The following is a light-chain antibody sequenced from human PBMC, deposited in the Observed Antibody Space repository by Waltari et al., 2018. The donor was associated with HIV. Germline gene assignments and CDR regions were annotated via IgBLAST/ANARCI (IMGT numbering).Light chain of an antibody. V-gene: IGKV1-5*01. CDR1: LNINRW. CDR3: QQYHAYPVT. J-gene: IGKJ4*01. Sequence: DIQMTQSPATLSASVGDRVTISCRASLNINRWLAWYQQRPGKPPKFLIYQASSLESGVPSRFSGSGSGTLFTLTINSLQPADFATYYCQQYHAYPVTFGGGTKVESK. CDR2: QAS.